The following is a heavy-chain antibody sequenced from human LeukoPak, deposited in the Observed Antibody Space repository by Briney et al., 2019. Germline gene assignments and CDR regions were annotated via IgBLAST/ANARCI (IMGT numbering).Heavy chain of an antibody. V-gene: IGHV3-23*01. Sequence: GGSLRLSCAASGFTFSSFSMTWVRQAPGKGLEWVSSIIVSGTTYYADSVKGRFTISRDSFRGTLFLQVDSLRVEDTAVYFYAKGSVGNADFASWGQGALVTVSS. CDR3: AKGSVGNADFAS. CDR2: IIVSGTT. D-gene: IGHD6-25*01. CDR1: GFTFSSFS. J-gene: IGHJ4*02.